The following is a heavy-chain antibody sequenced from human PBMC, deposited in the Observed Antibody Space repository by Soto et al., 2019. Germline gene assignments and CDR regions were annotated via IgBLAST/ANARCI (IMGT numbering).Heavy chain of an antibody. Sequence: GGSLRLSCAASGFTFSSYAMSWVRQAPGKGLESVSVTFSNGGSTHYADSVRGRFTISTDNSKNTLNLQMSSLRAEDTAVYYCVRDLWGFESWGQGTLVTVSS. D-gene: IGHD3-16*01. CDR1: GFTFSSYA. CDR2: TFSNGGST. J-gene: IGHJ4*02. CDR3: VRDLWGFES. V-gene: IGHV3-64D*08.